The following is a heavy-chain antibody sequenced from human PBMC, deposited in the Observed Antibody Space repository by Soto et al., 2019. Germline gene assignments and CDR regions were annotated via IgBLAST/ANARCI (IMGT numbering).Heavy chain of an antibody. CDR3: ARGTGVIITRNYYFDY. CDR2: IYYSGST. CDR1: GGSISSYY. J-gene: IGHJ4*02. Sequence: SETLSLTCTVSGGSISSYYWSWIRQPPGKGLEWIGYIYYSGSTNYNPSLKSRVTISVDTSKNQFSLKLSSVTAADTAVYYCARGTGVIITRNYYFDYWGQGTPVTVSS. D-gene: IGHD3-10*01. V-gene: IGHV4-59*01.